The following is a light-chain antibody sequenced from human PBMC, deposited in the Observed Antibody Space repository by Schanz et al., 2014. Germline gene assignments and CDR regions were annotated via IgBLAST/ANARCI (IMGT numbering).Light chain of an antibody. Sequence: DIVLTQSPGTLSLAPGDRATLSCRASQSVNRNFLAWFQQHSGQAPRLLIHDASTRATGIPGRFSGSGSGTDFTLTISRLEPEDFAVYYCQQYGSSLMYTFGQGTKVEIK. V-gene: IGKV3-20*01. CDR3: QQYGSSLMYT. CDR1: QSVNRNF. CDR2: DAS. J-gene: IGKJ2*01.